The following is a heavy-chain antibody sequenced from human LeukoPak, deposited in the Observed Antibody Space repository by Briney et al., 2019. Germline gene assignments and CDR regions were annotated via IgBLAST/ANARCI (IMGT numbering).Heavy chain of an antibody. D-gene: IGHD2-15*01. CDR1: GFTFDSDG. Sequence: GGTLRLSCVASGFTFDSDGMAWVRQAPGRVLGWVSTLFGSGGSTSYADSVKGRFIISRDNSKNTLYLQMNSLRAEDTAIYYCVKYCSGSYCYAYWGQGTLVTVSS. CDR3: VKYCSGSYCYAY. J-gene: IGHJ4*02. CDR2: LFGSGGST. V-gene: IGHV3-23*01.